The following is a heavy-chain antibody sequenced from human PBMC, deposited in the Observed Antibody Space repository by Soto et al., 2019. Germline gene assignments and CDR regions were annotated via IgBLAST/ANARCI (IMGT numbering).Heavy chain of an antibody. Sequence: EVQLLESGGGLVQPGGSLRLSCAASGFTFSSYAMRWVRQAPVKGLEWVSAISGSGDSTYYAASVKGRFTISRDNSKSTLYLQMNSMRAEDPAVYYCARRGSGSYYDYWGQGTRVTGSS. CDR3: ARRGSGSYYDY. CDR2: ISGSGDST. CDR1: GFTFSSYA. V-gene: IGHV3-23*01. D-gene: IGHD1-26*01. J-gene: IGHJ4*02.